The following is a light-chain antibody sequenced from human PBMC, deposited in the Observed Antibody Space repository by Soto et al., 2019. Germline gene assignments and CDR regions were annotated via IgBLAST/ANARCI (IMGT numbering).Light chain of an antibody. CDR1: SCNIGAGYD. CDR2: GDI. Sequence: QSVLTQPPSVSGAPGQRVSISCTGTSCNIGAGYDVHWYQHLPGTAPKLLIFGDINRPSGVPDRFSGSKSGTSASLAITGLQAEDEADYYCQSYDSSLSISFFGGGTKLTVL. V-gene: IGLV1-40*01. J-gene: IGLJ2*01. CDR3: QSYDSSLSISF.